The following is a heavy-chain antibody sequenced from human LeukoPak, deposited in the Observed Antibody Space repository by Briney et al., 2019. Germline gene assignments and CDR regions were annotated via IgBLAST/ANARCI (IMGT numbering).Heavy chain of an antibody. CDR3: ARDGRGYYFDY. CDR2: INPSGGNT. Sequence: ASVKVSCKASGYTFTSYYMHWVRQAPGQGLEWMGIINPSGGNTAYAQKFQNRVTMTRDTSTSTVYMELSSLRSEDTAVYYCARDGRGYYFDYWGQGTLVTVSS. J-gene: IGHJ4*02. D-gene: IGHD3-10*01. CDR1: GYTFTSYY. V-gene: IGHV1-46*01.